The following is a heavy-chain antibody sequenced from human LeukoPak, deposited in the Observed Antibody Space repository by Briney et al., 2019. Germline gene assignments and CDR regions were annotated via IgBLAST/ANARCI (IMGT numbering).Heavy chain of an antibody. Sequence: PGGSLRLSCAASGFTFSSYAMSWVRQAPGKGLEWVSGISGSDGSTNYADSVKGRFTISRDNAKNSLYLQMNSLRAEDTAVYYCARDQYNWNAFGFDYWGQGTLVTVSS. CDR1: GFTFSSYA. CDR2: ISGSDGST. CDR3: ARDQYNWNAFGFDY. J-gene: IGHJ4*02. V-gene: IGHV3-23*01. D-gene: IGHD1-1*01.